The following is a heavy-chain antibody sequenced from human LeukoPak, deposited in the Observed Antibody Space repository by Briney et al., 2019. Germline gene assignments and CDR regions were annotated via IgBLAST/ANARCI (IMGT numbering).Heavy chain of an antibody. Sequence: SETLSLTCTVSGGSISSYYWSWIRQPPGKGLEWIGYIYYSGSTNYNPSLKSRVTISVDTSKNQFSLKLSSVTAADTAVYYCARGGRRGGPGGFDYWGQGTLVTVSS. CDR3: ARGGRRGGPGGFDY. CDR1: GGSISSYY. D-gene: IGHD3-16*01. J-gene: IGHJ4*02. V-gene: IGHV4-59*01. CDR2: IYYSGST.